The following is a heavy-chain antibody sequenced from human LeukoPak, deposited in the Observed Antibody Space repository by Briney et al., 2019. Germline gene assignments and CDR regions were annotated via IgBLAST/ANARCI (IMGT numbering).Heavy chain of an antibody. CDR3: ARVFDS. Sequence: PSETLSLTCTVSGGSVSTSDYYWGWIRQSPVKGLEWIGDVFYTGKTNYNPSLRGRATISIDTSKNQFSLKLTYVTAADSAVYYCARVFDSWGQGTLVTVSS. CDR1: GGSVSTSDYY. V-gene: IGHV4-39*07. J-gene: IGHJ4*02. CDR2: VFYTGKT.